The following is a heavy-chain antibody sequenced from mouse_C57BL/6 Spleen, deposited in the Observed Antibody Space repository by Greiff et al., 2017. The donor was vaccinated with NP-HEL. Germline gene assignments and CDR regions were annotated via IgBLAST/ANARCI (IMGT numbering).Heavy chain of an antibody. CDR1: GYTFTSYS. CDR2: IHPSSGYT. Sequence: VQLQQSGAELARPGASVKMSCKASGYTFTSYSMHWVKQRPGQGLEWIGYIHPSSGYTKYNQKFKDKATLTADKSSSTASMQLSSLTSEDSAVYYCERGSPPKDFDYGGQGTTLTVSS. V-gene: IGHV1-4*01. CDR3: ERGSPPKDFDY. J-gene: IGHJ2*01.